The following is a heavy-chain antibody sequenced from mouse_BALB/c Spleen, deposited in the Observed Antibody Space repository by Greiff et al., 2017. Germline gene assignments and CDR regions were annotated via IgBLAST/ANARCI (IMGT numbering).Heavy chain of an antibody. D-gene: IGHD1-1*01. Sequence: EVQLQQSGGGLVQPGGSLKLSCAASGFTFSSYGMSWVRQTPDKRLELVATINSNGGSTYYPDSVKGRFTISRDNAKNTLYLQMSSLKSEDTAMYYCARDPTVVDWYFDVWGAGTTVTVSS. V-gene: IGHV5-6-3*01. J-gene: IGHJ1*01. CDR1: GFTFSSYG. CDR3: ARDPTVVDWYFDV. CDR2: INSNGGST.